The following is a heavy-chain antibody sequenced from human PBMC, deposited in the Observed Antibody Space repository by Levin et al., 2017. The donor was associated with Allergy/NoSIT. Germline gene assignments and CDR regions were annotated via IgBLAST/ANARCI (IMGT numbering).Heavy chain of an antibody. D-gene: IGHD3-10*01. CDR3: AKELVLWFGERYNWFDP. Sequence: PGGSLRLSCTASGFTFGDYAMSWFRQAPGKGLEWVGFIRSKAYGGTTEYAASVKGRFTISRDDSKSIAYLQVNSLKTEDTAVYFCAKELVLWFGERYNWFDPWGQGTLVTVSS. CDR1: GFTFGDYA. V-gene: IGHV3-49*03. CDR2: IRSKAYGGTT. J-gene: IGHJ5*02.